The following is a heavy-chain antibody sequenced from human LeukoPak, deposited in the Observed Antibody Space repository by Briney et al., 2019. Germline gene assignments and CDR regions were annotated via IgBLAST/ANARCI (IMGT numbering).Heavy chain of an antibody. D-gene: IGHD2-2*01. CDR1: GFTFSSYG. Sequence: GGSLRLSCAASGFTFSSYGMEWVRQAPGKGLEWVAFIRYDGSNKYYADSVKGRFTISRDNSKNTLYLQMNSLRPEDTSVYYCAKDQQLQPFHYWGQGTLVTVSS. CDR2: IRYDGSNK. CDR3: AKDQQLQPFHY. V-gene: IGHV3-30*02. J-gene: IGHJ4*02.